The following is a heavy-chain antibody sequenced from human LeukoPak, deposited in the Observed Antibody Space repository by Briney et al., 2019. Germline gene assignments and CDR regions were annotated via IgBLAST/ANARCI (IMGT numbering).Heavy chain of an antibody. CDR1: GFTFSSYG. J-gene: IGHJ4*02. V-gene: IGHV3-21*01. D-gene: IGHD5-18*01. CDR2: ISSSSSYI. Sequence: PGGSLRLSCAASGFTFSSYGMHWVRQAPGKGLEWVSSISSSSSYIYYADSVKGRFTISRDNAKNSLYLQMNSLRAEDTAVYYCARGSRIQLTGSFDYWGQGTLVTVSS. CDR3: ARGSRIQLTGSFDY.